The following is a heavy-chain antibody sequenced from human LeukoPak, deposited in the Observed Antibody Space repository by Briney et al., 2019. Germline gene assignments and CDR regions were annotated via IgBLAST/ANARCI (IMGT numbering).Heavy chain of an antibody. Sequence: GGSLRLSCAASGFTFSSSAMSWVRQAPGKGLEWVSAISGSGASTYYADSVKGRFTISRDNSKNTLYLQMNGLRADDTAVYYCAKDDYDSGSPSEYWGQGTLVTVSS. V-gene: IGHV3-23*01. D-gene: IGHD3-10*01. CDR1: GFTFSSSA. CDR2: ISGSGAST. CDR3: AKDDYDSGSPSEY. J-gene: IGHJ4*02.